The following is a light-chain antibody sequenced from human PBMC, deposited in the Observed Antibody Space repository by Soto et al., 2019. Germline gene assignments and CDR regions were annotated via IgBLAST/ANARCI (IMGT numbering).Light chain of an antibody. CDR1: SSDFGSYNR. CDR3: SLYTTDSTYV. J-gene: IGLJ1*01. Sequence: QSALTQPPSVSGSPGQSVTISCTGTSSDFGSYNRVSWYQRPPGTGPKLMIYEVSNRPSGVPDRLSGSKSGNTASLTISGLQAEDEAEYYCSLYTTDSTYVFGTGTKVIV. CDR2: EVS. V-gene: IGLV2-18*01.